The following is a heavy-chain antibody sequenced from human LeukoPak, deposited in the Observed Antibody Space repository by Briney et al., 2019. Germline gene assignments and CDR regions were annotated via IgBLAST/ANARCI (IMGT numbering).Heavy chain of an antibody. CDR3: ARDLDGSGSYYGDAFDI. CDR2: IWYDGSNK. D-gene: IGHD3-10*01. J-gene: IGHJ3*02. V-gene: IGHV3-33*08. Sequence: GRSLRLSCAASGFTFSSYGMHWVRQAPGKGLEWVAVIWYDGSNKYYADSVKGRFTISRDNSKNTLYLQMNSLRAEDTAVYYCARDLDGSGSYYGDAFDIWGQGTMVTVSS. CDR1: GFTFSSYG.